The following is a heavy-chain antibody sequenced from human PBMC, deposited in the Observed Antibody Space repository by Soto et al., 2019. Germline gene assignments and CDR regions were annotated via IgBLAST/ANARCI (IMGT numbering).Heavy chain of an antibody. Sequence: EVQLVESGGGLVKPGGSLRLSCAASGFTFSSYSMNWVRQAPGKGLEWVSSISSSSSYIYYADSVKGRFTNSRDNAKNSLYLQMNSLRAEDTAVYYCARDNGVVDMVMRYYYYGMDVWGQGTTVTVSS. CDR3: ARDNGVVDMVMRYYYYGMDV. V-gene: IGHV3-21*01. D-gene: IGHD5-18*01. CDR2: ISSSSSYI. CDR1: GFTFSSYS. J-gene: IGHJ6*02.